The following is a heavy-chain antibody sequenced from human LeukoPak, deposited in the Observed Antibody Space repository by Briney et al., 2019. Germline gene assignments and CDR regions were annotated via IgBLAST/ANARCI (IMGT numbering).Heavy chain of an antibody. J-gene: IGHJ4*02. Sequence: GGSLRLSCAASGFTFSSYAMSWVRQAPGKGLEWVSVISGTGGSTYYADSVKGRFTISRDNSKHTLYLRMNSLRADNTAVYYCAKVGGHGVSFDYWGERTLVTVSS. CDR1: GFTFSSYA. V-gene: IGHV3-23*01. CDR2: ISGTGGST. D-gene: IGHD3-16*01. CDR3: AKVGGHGVSFDY.